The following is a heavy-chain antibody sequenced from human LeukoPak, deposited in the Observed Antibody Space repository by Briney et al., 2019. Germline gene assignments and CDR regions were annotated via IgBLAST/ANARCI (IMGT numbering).Heavy chain of an antibody. CDR3: ARDQGGGWLRGFYFDY. V-gene: IGHV1-2*02. CDR1: GYTFTGYY. Sequence: ASVKVSCKASGYTFTGYYMHWVRQAPGQGLEWMGWINPNSGGTNYAQKFQGRVTMTRDTSISTAYMELSSVTAADTAVYYCARDQGGGWLRGFYFDYWGQGTLVTVSS. J-gene: IGHJ4*02. CDR2: INPNSGGT. D-gene: IGHD5-12*01.